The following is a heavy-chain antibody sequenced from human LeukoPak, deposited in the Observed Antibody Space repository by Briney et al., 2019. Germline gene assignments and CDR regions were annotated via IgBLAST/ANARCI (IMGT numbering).Heavy chain of an antibody. CDR1: GFTCSSYG. D-gene: IGHD2-15*01. CDR3: AKVSGSYLPNFDY. CDR2: IRYDGSNK. Sequence: GGSLRLSCAASGFTCSSYGTHWVRQAPGKGLEWVAFIRYDGSNKYYADSVKGRFTISRDNSKNTLYLQMNSLRAEDTAVYYCAKVSGSYLPNFDYWGQGTLVTVS. J-gene: IGHJ4*02. V-gene: IGHV3-30*02.